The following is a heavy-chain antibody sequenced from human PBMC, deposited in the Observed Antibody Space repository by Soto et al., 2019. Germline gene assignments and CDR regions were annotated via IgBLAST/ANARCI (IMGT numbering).Heavy chain of an antibody. D-gene: IGHD3-3*01. CDR3: ARELPFTIFGVVIIKGAFDI. J-gene: IGHJ3*02. Sequence: GSLRLSCAASGFTFSSYSMNWVRQAPGKGLEWVSYISSSSSTIYYADSVKGRFTISRDNAKNSLYLQMNSLRDEDTAVYYCARELPFTIFGVVIIKGAFDIWGQGTMVTVSS. CDR2: ISSSSSTI. CDR1: GFTFSSYS. V-gene: IGHV3-48*02.